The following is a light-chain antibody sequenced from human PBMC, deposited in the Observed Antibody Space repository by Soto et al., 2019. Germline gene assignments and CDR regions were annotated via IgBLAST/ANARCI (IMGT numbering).Light chain of an antibody. CDR3: AAWDDSLSVV. J-gene: IGLJ2*01. V-gene: IGLV1-47*01. Sequence: VVTQPPSASGTPGQRVTISCSGSSSNIGSNYVYWYQQLPGTAPKLLIYRNNQRPSGVPDRFSGSKSGTSASLAISGLRSEDEADYYCAAWDDSLSVVFGGGTKLTVL. CDR2: RNN. CDR1: SSNIGSNY.